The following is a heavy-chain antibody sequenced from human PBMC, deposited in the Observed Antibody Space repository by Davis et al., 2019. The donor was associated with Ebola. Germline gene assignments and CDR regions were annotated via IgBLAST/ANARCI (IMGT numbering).Heavy chain of an antibody. J-gene: IGHJ4*02. CDR2: INHSGGT. CDR3: VTYGPDHLFNY. V-gene: IGHV4-34*10. Sequence: LRLSCSVFGVSFSDSYYSWIRQPPGEGLEWIGEINHSGGTNFNPSLKSRLSMSVDTSKHHFSLTLSSVTAADTAVYYCVTYGPDHLFNYWGQGTLVTVSS. D-gene: IGHD1-14*01. CDR1: GVSFSDSY.